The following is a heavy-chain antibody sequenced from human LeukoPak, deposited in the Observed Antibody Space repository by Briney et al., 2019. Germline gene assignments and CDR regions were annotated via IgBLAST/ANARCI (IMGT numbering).Heavy chain of an antibody. CDR2: IIASSGST. CDR3: VKGGYDFVEVAYFDF. CDR1: GFSFNNYA. D-gene: IGHD5-12*01. V-gene: IGHV3-23*01. Sequence: GGSLRLSCTASGFSFNNYAMGWVRQAPGKGLEWVSIIIASSGSTFYADSVKGRFTISRDNSKNTLCLQMNSLRVEDTAVYYCVKGGYDFVEVAYFDFWGQGTLVTVSS. J-gene: IGHJ4*02.